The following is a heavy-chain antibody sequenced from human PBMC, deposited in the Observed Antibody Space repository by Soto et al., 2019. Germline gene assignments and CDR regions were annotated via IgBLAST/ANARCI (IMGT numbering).Heavy chain of an antibody. V-gene: IGHV1-69*06. CDR3: AKEMVEQWPRDPDYYYYGMDV. CDR2: IIPICGTA. D-gene: IGHD6-19*01. CDR1: GGTFSSYA. Sequence: SVKVSCKASGGTFSSYAISWVRQAPGQGLEWMGGIIPICGTANYAQKFQGRVTITADKSTSPAYMELSSLRAEDTAVYYCAKEMVEQWPRDPDYYYYGMDVWGQGTTVTVSS. J-gene: IGHJ6*02.